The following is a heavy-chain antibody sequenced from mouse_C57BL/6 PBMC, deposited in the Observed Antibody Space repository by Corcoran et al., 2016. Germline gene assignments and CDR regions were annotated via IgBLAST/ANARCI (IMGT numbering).Heavy chain of an antibody. CDR2: INPYNGGT. V-gene: IGHV1-19*01. D-gene: IGHD4-1*01. CDR3: ARGNWDGYFDV. Sequence: EVQLQQSGPVLVKPGASVKMSCKASGYTFTDYYINWVKQSHGKSLEWIGVINPYNGGTSYNQKFKGKATLTVDKSSSTAYMELNSLTSEDSAVYYCARGNWDGYFDVWGTGTTVTVSS. CDR1: GYTFTDYY. J-gene: IGHJ1*03.